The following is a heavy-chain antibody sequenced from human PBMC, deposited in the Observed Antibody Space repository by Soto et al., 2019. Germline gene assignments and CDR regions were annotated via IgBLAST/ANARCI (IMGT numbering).Heavy chain of an antibody. Sequence: SETLSLTCTVSGGCISSYYWSWIRQPPGKGLEWIGYIYYSGSTNYNPSLKSRVTISVDTSKNQFSLKLSSVTAADTAVYYCARYLQTGYSSSWYAFDIWGQGTMVTVSS. V-gene: IGHV4-59*08. CDR2: IYYSGST. CDR1: GGCISSYY. D-gene: IGHD6-13*01. CDR3: ARYLQTGYSSSWYAFDI. J-gene: IGHJ3*02.